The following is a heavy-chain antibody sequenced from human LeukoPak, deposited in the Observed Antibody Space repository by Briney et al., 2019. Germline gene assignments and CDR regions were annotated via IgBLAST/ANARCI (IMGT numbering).Heavy chain of an antibody. CDR2: INHSGST. D-gene: IGHD3-16*01. CDR1: GVSFSGYY. CDR3: ARGRSDYIWGSNRGAFDI. V-gene: IGHV4-34*01. J-gene: IGHJ3*02. Sequence: PSDTLSLICAVYGVSFSGYYWRWIRQPPGKGLEWIGEINHSGSTNYNPSLKSRVTISVDTSKNQFTLKVSSVTAADTAVYYCARGRSDYIWGSNRGAFDIWGQGTMVTVSS.